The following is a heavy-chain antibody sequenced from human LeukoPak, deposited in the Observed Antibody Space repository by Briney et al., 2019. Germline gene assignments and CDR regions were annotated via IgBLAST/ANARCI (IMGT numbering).Heavy chain of an antibody. Sequence: PSETLSLTCTVSGGSISSSSYYWGWIRQPPGKGLEWIGSIYYSGSTYYNPSLKSRVTISVDTSKNQFSLKLSSVTAADTAVYYCARDTMVEGYFDYWGQGTLVTVSS. CDR2: IYYSGST. CDR3: ARDTMVEGYFDY. CDR1: GGSISSSSYY. D-gene: IGHD3-10*01. V-gene: IGHV4-39*07. J-gene: IGHJ4*02.